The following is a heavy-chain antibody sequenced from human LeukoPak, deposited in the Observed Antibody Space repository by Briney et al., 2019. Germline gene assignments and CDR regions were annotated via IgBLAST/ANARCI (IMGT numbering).Heavy chain of an antibody. V-gene: IGHV3-74*01. Sequence: SGGSLRLSCAASGFTFNRYWMHWVRQAPGEGPVWVAHILYDGGSTSYADSVKGRFTISRDNAKNTLSLQMNSLRAEDTAVYYCVRHNYGYDYWGQGTPVTVSS. CDR1: GFTFNRYW. CDR2: ILYDGGST. CDR3: VRHNYGYDY. J-gene: IGHJ4*02. D-gene: IGHD5-18*01.